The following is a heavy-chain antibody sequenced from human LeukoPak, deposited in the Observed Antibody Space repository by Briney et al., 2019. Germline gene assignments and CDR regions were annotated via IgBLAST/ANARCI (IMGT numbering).Heavy chain of an antibody. Sequence: GESLKISGKVSGYIFTNYWIGWVRQMPGKGLEWMGIIYPGDSDTRYSPSFQGQVTISADKSISTAYLQWSSLKASATAMYYCARRLYCSSTSCSHPPFDYWGQGTLVTVSS. J-gene: IGHJ4*02. V-gene: IGHV5-51*01. CDR2: IYPGDSDT. D-gene: IGHD2-2*01. CDR3: ARRLYCSSTSCSHPPFDY. CDR1: GYIFTNYW.